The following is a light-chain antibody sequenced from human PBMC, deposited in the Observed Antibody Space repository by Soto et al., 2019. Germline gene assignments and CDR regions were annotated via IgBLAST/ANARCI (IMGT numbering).Light chain of an antibody. V-gene: IGKV1-17*01. Sequence: DIQMTQSPSSLSASEGDRVTITCRASQDIRNDLVWYQQKPGKAPVLLIYDASTLQGGVPSRFSGTGSGTEFTLTISSLQPEFFATDDCQQYNAYYSFGQGTKVDIK. CDR2: DAS. CDR3: QQYNAYYS. J-gene: IGKJ2*03. CDR1: QDIRND.